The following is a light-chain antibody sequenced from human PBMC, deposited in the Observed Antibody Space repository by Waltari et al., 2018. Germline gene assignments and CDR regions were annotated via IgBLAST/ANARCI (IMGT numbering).Light chain of an antibody. CDR3: QKYGTRPAT. CDR1: ESIGRT. J-gene: IGKJ1*01. CDR2: DAS. Sequence: EIVLTQSPGTLSLSPGERATLSCRASESIGRTLAWYQQKPGQPPRLLVYDASSRATGIPGRFGGSGAGTDFSLTISRLEPEDFAVYYCQKYGTRPATFGQGTKVEIK. V-gene: IGKV3-20*01.